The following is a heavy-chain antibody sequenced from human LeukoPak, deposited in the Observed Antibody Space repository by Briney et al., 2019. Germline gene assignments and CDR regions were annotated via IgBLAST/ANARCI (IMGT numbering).Heavy chain of an antibody. J-gene: IGHJ4*02. CDR1: GFTFSSYG. D-gene: IGHD6-19*01. Sequence: PGRSLGLSCAASGFTFSSYGMHWVRQAPGKGLEWVAVISYDGSNKYYADSVKGRFTISRDNSKNTLYLQMNSLRAEDTAVYYCAKDPHSSGWYFTAFDYWGQGTLVTVSS. CDR2: ISYDGSNK. V-gene: IGHV3-30*18. CDR3: AKDPHSSGWYFTAFDY.